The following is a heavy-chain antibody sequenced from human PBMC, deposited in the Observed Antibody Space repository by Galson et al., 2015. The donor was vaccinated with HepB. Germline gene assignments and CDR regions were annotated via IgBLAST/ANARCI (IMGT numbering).Heavy chain of an antibody. V-gene: IGHV1-18*04. D-gene: IGHD5-18*01. CDR1: GYTFTSYA. CDR3: ARVHSYGYGSYFDY. J-gene: IGHJ4*02. CDR2: ISAYNGNR. Sequence: SVKVSCKASGYTFTSYAISWVRQAPGQGLEWMGWISAYNGNRNFAQNLQGRVTMTTDASTSTAYMELRSLKSDDTAVYYCARVHSYGYGSYFDYWGRGTPVTVSS.